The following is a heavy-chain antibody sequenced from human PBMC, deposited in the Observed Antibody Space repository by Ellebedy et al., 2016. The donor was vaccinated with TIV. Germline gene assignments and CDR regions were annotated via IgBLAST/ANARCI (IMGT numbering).Heavy chain of an antibody. V-gene: IGHV3-11*01. CDR1: GFIFSDYY. CDR2: ISNSGSTI. D-gene: IGHD2-2*01. CDR3: ARDARFIDQQHNWFDP. Sequence: GGSLRLSCAASGFIFSDYYMIWIHQAPGKGLEWVSYISNSGSTIYYADSVKGRFTISRDNAKNSLSLLMNSLRAEDTAVYYCARDARFIDQQHNWFDPWGQGTLVTVSS. J-gene: IGHJ5*02.